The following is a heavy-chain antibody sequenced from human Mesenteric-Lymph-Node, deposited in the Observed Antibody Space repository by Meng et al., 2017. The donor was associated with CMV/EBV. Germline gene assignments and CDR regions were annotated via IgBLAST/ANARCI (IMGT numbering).Heavy chain of an antibody. CDR2: INHSGST. V-gene: IGHV4-34*01. D-gene: IGHD4-23*01. CDR1: GGSFSGYY. Sequence: QVLLQQGGAGLLKPSAPLSLTCAVDGGSFSGYYWSWIRQPPGKGLEWIGEINHSGSTNYNPSLKSRVTISVDTSKNQFSLKLSSVTAADTAVYYCARHQRWLKSEGGFNYWGQGTLVTVSS. CDR3: ARHQRWLKSEGGFNY. J-gene: IGHJ4*02.